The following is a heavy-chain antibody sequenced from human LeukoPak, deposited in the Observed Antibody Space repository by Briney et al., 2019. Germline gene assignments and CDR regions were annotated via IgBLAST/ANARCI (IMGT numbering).Heavy chain of an antibody. Sequence: SETLSLTCTVSGGSISSYYWSWIRQPPGKGLEWIGYIYYSGSINYNPSLKSRVTISVDTSKNQFSLKLSSVTAADTAVYYCARDPKGLSWFDPWGQGTLVTVSS. V-gene: IGHV4-59*01. CDR2: IYYSGSI. CDR3: ARDPKGLSWFDP. CDR1: GGSISSYY. J-gene: IGHJ5*02. D-gene: IGHD3-16*01.